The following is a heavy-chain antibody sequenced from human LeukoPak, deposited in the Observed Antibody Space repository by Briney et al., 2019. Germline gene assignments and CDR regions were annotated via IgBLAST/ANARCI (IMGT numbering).Heavy chain of an antibody. CDR3: ARGLRRNQWYYYDSSGYYYFDY. Sequence: SETLSLTCAVYGGSFSGYYWSWIRQPPGKGLEWIGEINHSGSTNYNPSLKSRVTISVDTSKNQFSLKLSSVTAEDTAVYDCARGLRRNQWYYYDSSGYYYFDYWGQGTLVTVSS. J-gene: IGHJ4*02. V-gene: IGHV4-34*01. D-gene: IGHD3-22*01. CDR2: INHSGST. CDR1: GGSFSGYY.